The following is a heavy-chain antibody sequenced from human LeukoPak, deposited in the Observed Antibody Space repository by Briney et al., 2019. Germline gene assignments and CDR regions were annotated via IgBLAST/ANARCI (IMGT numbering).Heavy chain of an antibody. CDR1: GGSTSSYY. V-gene: IGHV4-4*09. CDR3: ARGYSDYPYFFDS. D-gene: IGHD5-12*01. Sequence: SETLSLTCTVSGGSTSSYYWSWIRQPPGKGLEWIGYIYTSGSTYYSPSLKSRVTISVDTSQTQFSLKLSSVTAADTAMYYCARGYSDYPYFFDSWGQGALVTVSS. CDR2: IYTSGST. J-gene: IGHJ4*02.